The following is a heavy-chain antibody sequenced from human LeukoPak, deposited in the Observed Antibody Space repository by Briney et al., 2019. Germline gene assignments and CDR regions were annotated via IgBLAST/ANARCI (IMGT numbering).Heavy chain of an antibody. CDR1: GFTFSSYA. J-gene: IGHJ3*02. D-gene: IGHD6-25*01. Sequence: TGGSLRLSCAASGFTFSSYAMHWVRQAPGKGLEWVSGISWNSGSIGYADSVKGRFTISRDNAKNSLYLQMNSLRAEDMALYYCAKEGPPGLGGAFDIWGQGTMVTVSS. V-gene: IGHV3-9*03. CDR3: AKEGPPGLGGAFDI. CDR2: ISWNSGSI.